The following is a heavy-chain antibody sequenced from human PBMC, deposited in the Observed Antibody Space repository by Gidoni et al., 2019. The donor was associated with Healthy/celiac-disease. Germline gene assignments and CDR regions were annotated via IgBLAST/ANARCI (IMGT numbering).Heavy chain of an antibody. CDR3: TTDPATSHLNYDILTLW. CDR1: GFTFSNAW. V-gene: IGHV3-15*01. J-gene: IGHJ4*02. CDR2: IKSKTDGGTT. D-gene: IGHD3-9*01. Sequence: EVQLVESGGGLVKPGVSLRLSCAASGFTFSNAWISWVRQAPGKGLEWVGRIKSKTDGGTTDYAAPVKGRFTISRDDSKNTLYLQMNSLKTEDTAVYYCTTDPATSHLNYDILTLWWGQGTLVTVSS.